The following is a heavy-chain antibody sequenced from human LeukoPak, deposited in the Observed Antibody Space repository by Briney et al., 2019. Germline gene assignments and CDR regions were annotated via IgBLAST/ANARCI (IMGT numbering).Heavy chain of an antibody. V-gene: IGHV3-21*01. CDR1: GFTFSSYS. CDR2: ISSSSSYI. D-gene: IGHD3-3*01. J-gene: IGHJ5*02. CDR3: ARDFWSGSNWFDP. Sequence: GGSLRLSCAASGFTFSSYSMNWVRQAPGKGLEWVSSISSSSSYIYYADSVKGRFTTSRDNAKNSLYLQMNSLRAEDTAVYYCARDFWSGSNWFDPWGQGTLVTVSS.